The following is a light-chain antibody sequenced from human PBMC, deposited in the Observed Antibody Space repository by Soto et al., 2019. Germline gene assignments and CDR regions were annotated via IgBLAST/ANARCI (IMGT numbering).Light chain of an antibody. CDR3: QQNNNWPPDRT. J-gene: IGKJ1*01. Sequence: EIVMTQSPATLSVSPGERATLSCRARRTVGSNLAWYQQRLGQAPRLLFYCASTRATGIPARFSGSGSGTELTRTITGLRCEEFSMYVSQQNNNWPPDRTFGQRTKLEIK. V-gene: IGKV3-15*01. CDR1: RTVGSN. CDR2: CAS.